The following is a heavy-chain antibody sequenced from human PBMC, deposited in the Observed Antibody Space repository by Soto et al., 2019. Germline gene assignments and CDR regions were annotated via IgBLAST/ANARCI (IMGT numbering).Heavy chain of an antibody. CDR1: RGTFSSYA. J-gene: IGHJ5*02. Sequence: SVKVSCKASRGTFSSYAISWVRQAPGQGLEWMGGIIPIFGTANYAQKFQGRVTITADKSTSTAYMELSSLRSEDTAVYSCARVTPERGTTPAWGQGTLVTVSS. CDR3: ARVTPERGTTPA. D-gene: IGHD2-15*01. CDR2: IIPIFGTA. V-gene: IGHV1-69*06.